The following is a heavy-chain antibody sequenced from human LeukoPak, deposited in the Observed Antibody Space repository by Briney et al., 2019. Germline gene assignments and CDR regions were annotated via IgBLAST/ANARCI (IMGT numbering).Heavy chain of an antibody. J-gene: IGHJ6*03. CDR2: IYYSGST. V-gene: IGHV4-59*01. D-gene: IGHD6-13*01. CDR1: GGSFSGYY. CDR3: ARVNYSSSWYVNGYYYYYMDV. Sequence: SETLSLTCAVYGGSFSGYYWSWIRQPPGKGLEWIGYIYYSGSTNYNPSLKSRVTISVDTSKNQFSLKLSSVTAADTAVYYCARVNYSSSWYVNGYYYYYMDVWGKGTTVTISS.